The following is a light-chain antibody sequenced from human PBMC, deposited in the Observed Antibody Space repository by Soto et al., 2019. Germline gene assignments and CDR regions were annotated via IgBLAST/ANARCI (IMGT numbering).Light chain of an antibody. CDR1: RSNIGNNH. Sequence: QSVLTQPPSASGTPGQRVAISCSGSRSNIGNNHVYWYQQLPGTAPKLLIYSQNQRPAGVPARFSGSKSGNTASLTISGLQAEDEADYYCSSYTTTSTLVFGGGTQLTVL. V-gene: IGLV1-44*01. CDR2: SQN. J-gene: IGLJ3*02. CDR3: SSYTTTSTLV.